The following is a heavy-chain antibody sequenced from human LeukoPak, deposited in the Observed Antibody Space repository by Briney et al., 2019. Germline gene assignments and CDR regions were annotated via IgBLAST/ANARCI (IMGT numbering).Heavy chain of an antibody. D-gene: IGHD3-22*01. J-gene: IGHJ4*02. CDR1: GFTFSSYS. CDR2: ISSSSSYI. V-gene: IGHV3-21*01. CDR3: ARSMIVVDPTFDY. Sequence: PGGSLRLSCAASGFTFSSYSMNWVRQAPGKGLEWVSSISSSSSYIYYADSVKGRFTISRDNAKNSLYPQMNSLRAEDTAVYYCARSMIVVDPTFDYWGQGTLVTVSS.